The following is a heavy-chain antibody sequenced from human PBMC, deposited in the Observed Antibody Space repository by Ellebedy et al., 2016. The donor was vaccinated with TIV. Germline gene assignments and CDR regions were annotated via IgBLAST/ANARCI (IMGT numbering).Heavy chain of an antibody. CDR2: INQDGRDK. J-gene: IGHJ3*02. D-gene: IGHD4-17*01. CDR3: ATDGSYGDYRSPTHAFVM. Sequence: GESLKISCGASGFSFRSYWMTWVRQAPGKGLERVANINQDGRDKYYVDSVKGRFTIARDNAKNSLYLQMSSLRVEDTAVYYCATDGSYGDYRSPTHAFVMWGQGTMVAVSS. V-gene: IGHV3-7*01. CDR1: GFSFRSYW.